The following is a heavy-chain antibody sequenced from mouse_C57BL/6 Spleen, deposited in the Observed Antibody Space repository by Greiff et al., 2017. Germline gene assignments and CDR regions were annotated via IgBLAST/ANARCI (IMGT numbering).Heavy chain of an antibody. CDR1: GFSLTSYG. Sequence: QVHVKQSGPGLVQPSQSLSITCTVSGFSLTSYGVHWVRQSPGKGLEWLGVIWRGGSTDYNAAFMSRLSITKDNSKSQVFFKMNSLQADDTAIYYCAKNLRYVGDYYAMDYWGQGTSVTVSS. CDR2: IWRGGST. CDR3: AKNLRYVGDYYAMDY. D-gene: IGHD2-12*01. J-gene: IGHJ4*01. V-gene: IGHV2-5*01.